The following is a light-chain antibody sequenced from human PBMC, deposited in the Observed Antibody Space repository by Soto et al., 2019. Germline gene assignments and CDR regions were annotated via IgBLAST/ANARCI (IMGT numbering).Light chain of an antibody. CDR3: QQYNNWPPLT. J-gene: IGKJ4*01. CDR1: QSVSSN. V-gene: IGKV3-15*01. CDR2: GAS. Sequence: EIVMTQSPATLSVSPGARATLSCRASQSVSSNLAWYQQKPGQAPRLLIYGASTRATGIPARFSGSGSATEFTLTISSLQSEDFAVYYCQQYNNWPPLTFGGGTKVEIK.